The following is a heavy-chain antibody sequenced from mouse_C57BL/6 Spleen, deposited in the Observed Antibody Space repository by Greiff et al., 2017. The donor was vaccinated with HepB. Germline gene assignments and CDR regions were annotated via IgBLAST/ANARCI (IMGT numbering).Heavy chain of an antibody. V-gene: IGHV1-64*01. D-gene: IGHD1-1*01. Sequence: VQLQQSGAELVKPGASVKLSCKASGYTFTSYWMHWVKQRPGQGLEWIGMIHPNSGSTNYNEKFKSNATLTVDKSSSTAYMQLSSLTSEDSAVYYWARETVVARGYAMDYWGQGTSVTVSS. CDR3: ARETVVARGYAMDY. CDR1: GYTFTSYW. J-gene: IGHJ4*01. CDR2: IHPNSGST.